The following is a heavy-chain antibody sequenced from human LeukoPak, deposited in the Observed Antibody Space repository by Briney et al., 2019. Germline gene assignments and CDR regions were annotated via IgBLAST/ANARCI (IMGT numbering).Heavy chain of an antibody. J-gene: IGHJ4*02. CDR1: GGSISSSY. Sequence: SETLSLTCTVSGGSISSSYWSWIRQPPGKGLEWIGYIYYSGSTNYNPSLKSRVTMSVDTSKNQFSLNVSSVTAADTAVYYCARGPYSSRYDYWGQGTVVTVSS. CDR2: IYYSGST. CDR3: ARGPYSSRYDY. D-gene: IGHD6-13*01. V-gene: IGHV4-59*01.